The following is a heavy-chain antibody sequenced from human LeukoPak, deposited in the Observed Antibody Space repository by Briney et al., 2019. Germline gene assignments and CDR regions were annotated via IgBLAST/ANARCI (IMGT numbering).Heavy chain of an antibody. D-gene: IGHD5-12*01. CDR1: GYTFTSYY. Sequence: ASVKVSCKAPGYTFTSYYINLVQQATRQGLNRMGWMNPNSSNTGYAQKFQGRVTITRNTSTSTAYMELSSLRSEDTAVYYCARSGGWLENGFDIWGQGTMVTVSS. V-gene: IGHV1-8*03. J-gene: IGHJ3*02. CDR3: ARSGGWLENGFDI. CDR2: MNPNSSNT.